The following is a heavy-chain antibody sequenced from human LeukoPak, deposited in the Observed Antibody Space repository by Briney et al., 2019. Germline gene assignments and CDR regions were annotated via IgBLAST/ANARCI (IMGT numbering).Heavy chain of an antibody. J-gene: IGHJ3*02. V-gene: IGHV1-2*02. CDR1: GYTFIGYY. D-gene: IGHD1-7*01. CDR3: ARDLTLNSDAFDI. CDR2: INPYSGGT. Sequence: SVKVSCKASGYTFIGYYIHWVRQAPGQGLEWMGWINPYSGGTNYAQTFQGRVTMTRDTSISTAYMELNALRSDDTAVYYCARDLTLNSDAFDIWGQGTMVTVSS.